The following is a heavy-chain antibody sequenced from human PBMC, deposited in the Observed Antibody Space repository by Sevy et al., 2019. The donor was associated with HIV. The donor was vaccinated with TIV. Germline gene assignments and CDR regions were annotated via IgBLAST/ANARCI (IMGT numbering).Heavy chain of an antibody. Sequence: GGSLRLSCAASGFTFNDYALHWVRQAPGKGLEWVAIISSDGDNTYYADTVKGRFTISRDNSKNTVYLQMNRLRAEDTAIYYCVSEGAPYRNIRYCSGNNCFYNWFDPWGQGTLVTVSS. V-gene: IGHV3-30-3*01. D-gene: IGHD2-15*01. CDR2: ISSDGDNT. J-gene: IGHJ5*02. CDR1: GFTFNDYA. CDR3: VSEGAPYRNIRYCSGNNCFYNWFDP.